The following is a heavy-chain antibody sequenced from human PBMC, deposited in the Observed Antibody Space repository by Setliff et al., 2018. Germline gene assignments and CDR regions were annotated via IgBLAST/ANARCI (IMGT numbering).Heavy chain of an antibody. Sequence: SETLSLTCTVFGGSISTYYWSWIRQPPGKGLEWIGYIYTSGSTNYNPSLKSRVTISVDTSKNQVSLKLSSVTAADTAVYYCARGRGPDIVVTIPGDYWGQGTQVTVSS. CDR2: IYTSGST. CDR3: ARGRGPDIVVTIPGDY. D-gene: IGHD2-15*01. J-gene: IGHJ4*02. CDR1: GGSISTYY. V-gene: IGHV4-4*08.